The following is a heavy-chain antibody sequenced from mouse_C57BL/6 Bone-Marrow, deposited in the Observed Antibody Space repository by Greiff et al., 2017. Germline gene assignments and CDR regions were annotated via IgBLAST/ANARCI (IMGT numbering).Heavy chain of an antibody. D-gene: IGHD1-1*01. CDR2: LYPGNSDT. CDR3: TRDTTVVVPMDY. J-gene: IGHJ4*01. CDR1: GYTFTSYW. V-gene: IGHV1-5*01. Sequence: EVQLQPSGTVLARPGASVKMSCKTSGYTFTSYWMHWVKQRPGQGLEWIGALYPGNSDTSYNQKFKGKAKLTAVTSASTAYMELSSLTNEDSAVYYCTRDTTVVVPMDYWGQGTSVTVSS.